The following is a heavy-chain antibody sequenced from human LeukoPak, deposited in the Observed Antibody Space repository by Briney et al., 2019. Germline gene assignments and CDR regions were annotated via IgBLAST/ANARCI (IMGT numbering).Heavy chain of an antibody. Sequence: SGGSLRLSCAASGFTFSSYVMSWVRQAPGKGLEWVSNIGGSVGSMFYAASVKGRFAISRDNSKNTLSLQMNSLRAEDTAIYYCAKDLSGSYDYWGQGTLVTVSS. D-gene: IGHD1-26*01. CDR3: AKDLSGSYDY. J-gene: IGHJ4*02. V-gene: IGHV3-23*01. CDR2: IGGSVGSM. CDR1: GFTFSSYV.